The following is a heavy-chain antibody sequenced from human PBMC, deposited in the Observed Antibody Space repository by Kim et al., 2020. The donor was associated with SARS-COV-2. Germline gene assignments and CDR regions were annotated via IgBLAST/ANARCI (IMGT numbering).Heavy chain of an antibody. J-gene: IGHJ4*02. V-gene: IGHV3-21*01. CDR2: SSSSSSYI. CDR1: GFTFSSYN. D-gene: IGHD6-13*01. CDR3: ARGGIASGFDY. Sequence: GGSLRLSCAASGFTFSSYNMNWVRQAPGKGLEWVLSSSSSSSYIYYADSVKGRFTISRDNAKNSLYLQMNSLRAEDTAVYYCARGGIASGFDYWGQGTLV.